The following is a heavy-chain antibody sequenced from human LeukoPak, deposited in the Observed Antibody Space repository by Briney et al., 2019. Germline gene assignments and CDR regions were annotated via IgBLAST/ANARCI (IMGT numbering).Heavy chain of an antibody. CDR1: GFIFSSYA. J-gene: IGHJ6*03. CDR2: GGSGGST. V-gene: IGHV3-23*01. CDR3: AKMRGQYYHSYYMDA. Sequence: PGGSLRLSCAASGFIFSSYAMSWVRQAPGKGLEWVSYGGSGGSTYYADSVKGRFTVSRDNSKSTLYLQMNNLTAEDTAVYYCAKMRGQYYHSYYMDAWGKGTTVTVSS.